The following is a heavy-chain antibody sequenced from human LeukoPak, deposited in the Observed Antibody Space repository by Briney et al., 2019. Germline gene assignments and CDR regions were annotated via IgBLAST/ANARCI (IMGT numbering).Heavy chain of an antibody. CDR3: AREGSGASFVDY. V-gene: IGHV1-3*01. CDR1: GYTLTSYA. CDR2: IHAGNGNT. D-gene: IGHD2-15*01. Sequence: ASVKVSCKASGYTLTSYAMHWVRQAPGQGLEWMGWIHAGNGNTKYSEKFQGRVTITRDTSASTAYMEMSSLRWEDTAVYYCAREGSGASFVDYWGQGTLVTVSS. J-gene: IGHJ4*02.